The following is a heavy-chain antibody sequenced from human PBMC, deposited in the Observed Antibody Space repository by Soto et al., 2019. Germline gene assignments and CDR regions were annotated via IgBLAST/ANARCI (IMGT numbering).Heavy chain of an antibody. CDR1: GYTFIGYY. CDR3: ARDFDLAYTTSSFWFGP. J-gene: IGHJ5*02. V-gene: IGHV1-2*02. D-gene: IGHD6-6*01. Sequence: ASVKVSCKASGYTFIGYYMHWVRQAPGQGLEWMGWINPNSGATNYAQKFQGRVTMTGDTSSSTVYMELSRLRSDDTAVYYCARDFDLAYTTSSFWFGPWGQGTLVTVSS. CDR2: INPNSGAT.